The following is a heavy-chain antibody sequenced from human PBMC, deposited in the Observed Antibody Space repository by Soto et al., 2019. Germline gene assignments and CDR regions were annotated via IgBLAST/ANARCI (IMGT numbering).Heavy chain of an antibody. V-gene: IGHV4-4*07. CDR2: IYISGNI. D-gene: IGHD1-26*01. J-gene: IGHJ3*02. CDR1: GVSISSYY. Sequence: QVQVQESGPGLVKPSETLSLTCTVSGVSISSYYWSWIRQPAGKGLEWIGRIYISGNINSNPSLKSRVTKSVDTSKNQFSLKLSSVTAADTAVYYCASEHSGGDAFDIWGQGTMVTVSS. CDR3: ASEHSGGDAFDI.